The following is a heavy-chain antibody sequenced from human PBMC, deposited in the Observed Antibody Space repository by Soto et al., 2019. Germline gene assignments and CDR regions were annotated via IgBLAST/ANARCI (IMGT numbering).Heavy chain of an antibody. V-gene: IGHV1-8*01. Sequence: ASVKVSCKASGYTFTSYDINWVRQATGQGLEWMGWMNPNSGNTGYAQKLQGRVTMTRNTSISTAYMELSSLRSEDTAVYYCATGTGTSFYYYYYMDVWGKGTTVTVSS. J-gene: IGHJ6*03. D-gene: IGHD1-7*01. CDR3: ATGTGTSFYYYYYMDV. CDR2: MNPNSGNT. CDR1: GYTFTSYD.